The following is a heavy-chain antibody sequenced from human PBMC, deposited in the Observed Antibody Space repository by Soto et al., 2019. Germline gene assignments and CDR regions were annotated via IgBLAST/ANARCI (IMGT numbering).Heavy chain of an antibody. CDR2: IYYSGST. CDR3: ARLVRYSCVGYY. Sequence: QLQLQESGPGLVKPSETLSLTCTVSGGSISSSSYYWGWIRQPPGKGLEWIGSIYYSGSTYYNPSLKSRVTISVDTSKNQFSLKLSSVTAADTAVYYCARLVRYSCVGYYWGQGTLVTVSS. CDR1: GGSISSSSYY. J-gene: IGHJ4*02. D-gene: IGHD3-9*01. V-gene: IGHV4-39*01.